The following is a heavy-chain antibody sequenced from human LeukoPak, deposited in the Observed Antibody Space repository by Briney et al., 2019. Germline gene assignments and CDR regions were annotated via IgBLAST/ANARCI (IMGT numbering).Heavy chain of an antibody. CDR1: GFTFSTYG. V-gene: IGHV3-30*02. CDR3: AKGLYYYDGSGYPD. CDR2: IWYDGSNK. D-gene: IGHD3-22*01. Sequence: PGGSLRLSCAASGFTFSTYGMHWVRQAPGKGLEWVAVIWYDGSNKYYTDSVKGRFTISRDNSKNTVFLQMNSLRDEDTAVYYCAKGLYYYDGSGYPDWGQGTLVTVSS. J-gene: IGHJ4*02.